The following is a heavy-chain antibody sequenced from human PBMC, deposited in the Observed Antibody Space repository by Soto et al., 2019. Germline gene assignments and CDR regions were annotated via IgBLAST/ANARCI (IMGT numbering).Heavy chain of an antibody. J-gene: IGHJ5*02. CDR3: ATRITVFGLLIPPFDP. V-gene: IGHV4-34*01. D-gene: IGHD3-3*01. Sequence: PLETLSLTCAVYGGSVNGYYWNWIRQPPGKGLEWIGEINHTGGTHYNPSLKSRVTMSVDTSKNQFSLRLSSVTAADTAIYYCATRITVFGLLIPPFDPWGQGTLVTVSS. CDR2: INHTGGT. CDR1: GGSVNGYY.